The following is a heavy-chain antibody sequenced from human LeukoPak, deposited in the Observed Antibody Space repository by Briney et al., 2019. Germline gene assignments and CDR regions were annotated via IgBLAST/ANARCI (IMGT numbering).Heavy chain of an antibody. CDR2: IQQDGSEK. Sequence: GRSLRLSCAASGFTFSSYGMHWVRQAPGKGLEWVANIQQDGSEKYYVDSVKGRFTISRDNAKNSLYLQMNSLRAEDTAVYYCARELGSYSSSSQGDYWGQGTLVTVSS. CDR1: GFTFSSYG. D-gene: IGHD6-6*01. J-gene: IGHJ4*02. CDR3: ARELGSYSSSSQGDY. V-gene: IGHV3-7*01.